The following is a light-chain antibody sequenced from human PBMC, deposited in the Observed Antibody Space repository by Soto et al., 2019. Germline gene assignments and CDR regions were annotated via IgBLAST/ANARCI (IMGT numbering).Light chain of an antibody. CDR1: QGIYNY. V-gene: IGKV1-27*01. CDR3: QKYNSAPLT. CDR2: AAS. Sequence: DIQGTQSQSSLSASVGDRVTINGRARQGIYNYLAWYHQKPGKVPKLLIYAASTLHSGVPSRFIGSGAGTDFTLTISSLQPEDVATYYCQKYNSAPLTLGGGTKVEIK. J-gene: IGKJ4*01.